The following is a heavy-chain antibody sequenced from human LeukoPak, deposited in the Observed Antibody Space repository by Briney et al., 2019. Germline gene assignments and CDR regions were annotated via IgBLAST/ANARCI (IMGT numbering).Heavy chain of an antibody. CDR2: IYYSGST. D-gene: IGHD6-19*01. CDR1: GGSISSYY. Sequence: PSETLSLTCTVSGGSISSYYWSWIRQPPGKGLEWIGYIYYSGSTNYNPSLKSRVTISVDTSKNQFSLKLSSVTAADTAVYYCARQSIAVADIYYFDYWGQGTLVTVSS. CDR3: ARQSIAVADIYYFDY. J-gene: IGHJ4*02. V-gene: IGHV4-59*01.